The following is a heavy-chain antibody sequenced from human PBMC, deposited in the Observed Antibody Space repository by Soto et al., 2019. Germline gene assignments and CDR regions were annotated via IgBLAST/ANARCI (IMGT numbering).Heavy chain of an antibody. V-gene: IGHV1-58*01. CDR3: AAFDPGPMGFDP. D-gene: IGHD3-9*01. CDR2: IVVGSGNT. CDR1: GFTFSSSA. J-gene: IGHJ5*02. Sequence: SVKVSCKASGFTFSSSAVQWVRQARGQRLEWIGKIVVGSGNTNYAQKFQERVTITRDMSTSTAYMELSSLRSEDTAFYYCAAFDPGPMGFDPWGRGTLVTVSS.